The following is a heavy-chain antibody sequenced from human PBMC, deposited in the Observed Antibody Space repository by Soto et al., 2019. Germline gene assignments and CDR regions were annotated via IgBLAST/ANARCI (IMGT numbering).Heavy chain of an antibody. V-gene: IGHV3-23*01. D-gene: IGHD6-6*01. CDR1: GFTFSSYA. CDR2: ISGSGGST. CDR3: AKDTGSIAARLSSGGYFDY. J-gene: IGHJ4*02. Sequence: GGSLRLSCAASGFTFSSYAMSWVRQAPGKGLEWVSAISGSGGSTYYADSVKGRFTISRDNSKNALYLQMNSLRAEDTAVYYCAKDTGSIAARLSSGGYFDYRGQGTLVTVSS.